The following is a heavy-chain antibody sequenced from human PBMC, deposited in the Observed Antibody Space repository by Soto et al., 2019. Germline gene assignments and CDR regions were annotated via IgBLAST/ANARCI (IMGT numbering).Heavy chain of an antibody. CDR2: ISSSSNTI. CDR1: GFTFSNYA. J-gene: IGHJ4*02. CDR3: VRDGGEYSGFATDS. D-gene: IGHD5-12*01. Sequence: EVQLVESGGGLVQPGGSLRLSCAASGFTFSNYAMDWVRQAPGKGLEWVSYISSSSNTIYYADSVKGRFTISRDNAKSSLYLQMYSLRDEDTAVYYCVRDGGEYSGFATDSWGQGTLVTVSS. V-gene: IGHV3-48*02.